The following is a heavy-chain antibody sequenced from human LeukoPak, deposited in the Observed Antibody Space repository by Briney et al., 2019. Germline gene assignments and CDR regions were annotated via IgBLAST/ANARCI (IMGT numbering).Heavy chain of an antibody. Sequence: KSSETLSLTCTVSGASITSYHWSWIRQPAGKGLEWIGRMFYSGNTDYNPSLKSRLTMSIDTSKNQFSLKLSSVTAADTAAYFCARDQEHCSGTSCYPYWYDSWGQGTLVTVSS. CDR2: MFYSGNT. CDR3: ARDQEHCSGTSCYPYWYDS. D-gene: IGHD2-2*01. CDR1: GASITSYH. J-gene: IGHJ5*01. V-gene: IGHV4-4*07.